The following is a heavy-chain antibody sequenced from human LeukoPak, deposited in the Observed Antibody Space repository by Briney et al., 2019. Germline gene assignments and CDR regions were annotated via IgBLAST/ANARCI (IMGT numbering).Heavy chain of an antibody. CDR2: INPNSGGT. CDR1: GYTSTGYY. CDR3: ATYYLDTSARD. V-gene: IGHV1-2*02. J-gene: IGHJ4*02. D-gene: IGHD3-22*01. Sequence: ASVKVSCKASGYTSTGYYMFWVRQAPGQGLGWMGWINPNSGGTNYAQKFQGRVTMTRDTSISTGYMELSRLRSDDTAVYYCATYYLDTSARDWGQGTLVTVSS.